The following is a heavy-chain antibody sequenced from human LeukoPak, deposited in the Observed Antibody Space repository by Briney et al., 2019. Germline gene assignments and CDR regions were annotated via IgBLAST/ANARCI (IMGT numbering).Heavy chain of an antibody. CDR1: GGSLSGYY. CDR2: INHSGST. V-gene: IGHV4-34*01. J-gene: IGHJ4*02. CDR3: ARVLYPEGDDY. Sequence: PSETLSLTCAVYGGSLSGYYWSWIRQPPGKGLEWIGEINHSGSTNYNPSLKSRVTISVDTSKNQFSLKLSSVTAADTAVYYCARVLYPEGDDYWGQGTLVTVSS. D-gene: IGHD3-16*01.